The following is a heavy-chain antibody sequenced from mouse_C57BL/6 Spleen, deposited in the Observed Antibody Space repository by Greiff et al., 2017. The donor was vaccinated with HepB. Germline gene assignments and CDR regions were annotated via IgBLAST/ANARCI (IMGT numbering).Heavy chain of an antibody. Sequence: QVQLKESGPELVKPGASVKISCKASGYTFTDYYINWVKQRPGQGLEWIGWIFPGSGSTYYNEKFKGKATLTVDKSSSTAYMLLSSLTSEDSAVYFCARCPPYGNCAMDYWGQGTSVTVSS. J-gene: IGHJ4*01. CDR1: GYTFTDYY. CDR3: ARCPPYGNCAMDY. D-gene: IGHD2-1*01. CDR2: IFPGSGST. V-gene: IGHV1-75*01.